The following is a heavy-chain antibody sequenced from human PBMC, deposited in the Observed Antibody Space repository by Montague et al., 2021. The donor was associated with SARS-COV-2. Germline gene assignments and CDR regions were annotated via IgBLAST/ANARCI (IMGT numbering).Heavy chain of an antibody. CDR1: GGSFSTYS. CDR2: IHHGGST. D-gene: IGHD3-10*01. J-gene: IGHJ6*03. Sequence: SXTLSLTCAVHGGSFSTYSWNWIRQPPGKGLEWIGEIHHGGSTNYNPPLKSRVAISADTSKNQFSLKLTSVAAADTAVYYCARLGDGVVPSPILGVGPYYSYYSMDVWGKGTTVTVSS. CDR3: ARLGDGVVPSPILGVGPYYSYYSMDV. V-gene: IGHV4-34*01.